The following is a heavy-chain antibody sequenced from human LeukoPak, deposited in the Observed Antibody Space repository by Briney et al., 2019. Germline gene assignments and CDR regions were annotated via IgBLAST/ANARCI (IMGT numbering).Heavy chain of an antibody. CDR2: ISWNSGSI. V-gene: IGHV3-9*01. CDR1: GFTFDDYA. CDR3: ARDGGWRLLDY. D-gene: IGHD6-25*01. Sequence: GGSLRLSCAASGFTFDDYAMHWVRQAPGKGLEWVSGISWNSGSIGYADSVKGRFTISRDNAESSLYLQMNNLRVEDTAVYYCARDGGWRLLDYWGRGTQVTVSS. J-gene: IGHJ4*02.